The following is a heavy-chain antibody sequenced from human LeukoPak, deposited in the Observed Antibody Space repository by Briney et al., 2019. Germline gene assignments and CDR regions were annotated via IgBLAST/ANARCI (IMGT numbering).Heavy chain of an antibody. J-gene: IGHJ4*02. CDR3: ARDSDITMVRGVITGFDY. CDR2: INPNSGGT. D-gene: IGHD3-10*01. CDR1: GYTFTGYY. V-gene: IGHV1-2*02. Sequence: ASVTVSCKASGYTFTGYYMHWVRQAPGQGLEWMGWINPNSGGTNYAQKFQGRVTMTRDTSISTAYMELSRLRSDDTAVYYCARDSDITMVRGVITGFDYWGQGTLVTVSS.